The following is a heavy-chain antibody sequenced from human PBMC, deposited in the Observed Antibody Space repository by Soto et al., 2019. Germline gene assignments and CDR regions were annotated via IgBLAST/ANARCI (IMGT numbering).Heavy chain of an antibody. J-gene: IGHJ6*03. CDR1: GYTFTSYD. V-gene: IGHV1-8*01. Sequence: VASVKVSCKASGYTFTSYDINWVRQATGQGLEWMGWMNPNSGNTGYAQKFQGRVTMTRNTSISTAYMELSSLRSEDTAVYYCARTISYDFWSGYSKYYYYYYMDVWGKGTTVTVSS. CDR2: MNPNSGNT. D-gene: IGHD3-3*01. CDR3: ARTISYDFWSGYSKYYYYYYMDV.